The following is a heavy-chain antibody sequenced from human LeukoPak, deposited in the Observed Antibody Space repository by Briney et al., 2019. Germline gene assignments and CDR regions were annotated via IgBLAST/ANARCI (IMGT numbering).Heavy chain of an antibody. CDR3: ARQGYYGSGSYCDY. CDR2: IYYRGST. V-gene: IGHV4-59*08. CDR1: GGSISSYY. D-gene: IGHD3-10*01. J-gene: IGHJ4*02. Sequence: SETLSLTCTVSGGSISSYYWSWIRQPPGKGLEWIGYIYYRGSTNYDPSLKSRVTISVDTSKNQFSLKLSSVTAADTAVYYCARQGYYGSGSYCDYWGQGTLVTVSS.